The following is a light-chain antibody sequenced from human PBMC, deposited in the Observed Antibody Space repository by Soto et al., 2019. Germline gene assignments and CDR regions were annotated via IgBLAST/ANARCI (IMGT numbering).Light chain of an antibody. Sequence: MMMTPSADTMTVSPGERGKECIRTSHIVNSPVAWYQQKPGRAPRLLLYGASTSATGISVRFSRSGFGAEFTLTIRSLHSGALTVYYCQRYKNWPLFGQGTRLET. V-gene: IGKV3-15*01. CDR1: HIVNSP. J-gene: IGKJ5*01. CDR2: GAS. CDR3: QRYKNWPL.